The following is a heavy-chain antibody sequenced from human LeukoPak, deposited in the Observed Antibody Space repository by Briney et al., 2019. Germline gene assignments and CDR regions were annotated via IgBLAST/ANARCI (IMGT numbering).Heavy chain of an antibody. CDR3: SRGSGWLSVY. CDR2: ISGGTT. J-gene: IGHJ4*02. D-gene: IGHD6-19*01. Sequence: GGSLRLSCTASGFTFGDYLMSWFHQAPGKGLEWIGFISGGTTEYAASVTGRFTISRDDSTSIAYLQMNSLTTEDTAVYYCSRGSGWLSVYWGQGTLVTVSS. CDR1: GFTFGDYL. V-gene: IGHV3-49*03.